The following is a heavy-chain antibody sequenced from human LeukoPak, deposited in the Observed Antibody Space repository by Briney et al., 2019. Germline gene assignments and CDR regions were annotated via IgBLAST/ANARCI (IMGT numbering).Heavy chain of an antibody. CDR3: ARADPPLGAAAGNYYYYYYMDV. CDR1: GGTFSSYA. J-gene: IGHJ6*03. CDR2: IIPIFGTA. Sequence: SVKLSCKASGGTFSSYAIRWVRQAPGQGLEWMGRIIPIFGTANYAQKFQGRVTITTDESTSTAYMGLSSLRSEDTAVYYCARADPPLGAAAGNYYYYYYMDVWGKGTAVTVSS. V-gene: IGHV1-69*05. D-gene: IGHD6-13*01.